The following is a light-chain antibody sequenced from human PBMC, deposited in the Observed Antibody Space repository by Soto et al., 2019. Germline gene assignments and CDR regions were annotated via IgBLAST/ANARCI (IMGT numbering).Light chain of an antibody. CDR2: GVS. V-gene: IGLV2-14*01. Sequence: QSALTQPASVSGSPGQSITISCTGTSSDIGGSYNYVSWYQQHPGKAPKLMIYGVSNRPSGVSNRFSGSKSGNTASLTISGLQAEDEADYSCSSYTSSSVLEVFGGGTKVTVL. CDR1: SSDIGGSYNY. J-gene: IGLJ2*01. CDR3: SSYTSSSVLEV.